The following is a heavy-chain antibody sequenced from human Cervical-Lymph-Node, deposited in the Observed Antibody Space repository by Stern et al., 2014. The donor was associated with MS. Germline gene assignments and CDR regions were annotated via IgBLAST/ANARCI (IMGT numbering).Heavy chain of an antibody. Sequence: QVQLVESGGGVVKPGKSLRLSCAASGVTFSSYGLYWVRQAPGPGLEWVAVISYDGSDKYYADSVNGRFTISRDDSKNTLYLQMNSLRAEDTAVCYCAKGPGNSRAYCDYWGQGTLVTVSS. CDR3: AKGPGNSRAYCDY. D-gene: IGHD2/OR15-2a*01. CDR2: ISYDGSDK. V-gene: IGHV3-30*18. J-gene: IGHJ4*02. CDR1: GVTFSSYG.